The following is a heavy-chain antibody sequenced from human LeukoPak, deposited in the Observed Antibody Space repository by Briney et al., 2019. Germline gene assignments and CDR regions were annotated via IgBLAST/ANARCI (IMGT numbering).Heavy chain of an antibody. CDR2: IGPSRIPI. CDR3: VRDSTYAFDN. V-gene: IGHV3-48*01. Sequence: GGSLRLSCAASGFTFSSYSMNWVRQAPGKGLEWASYIGPSRIPISYADSVRGRFTISRDNAKNSLYLEMNSLRAEDTAVYYCVRDSTYAFDNWGQGTLVTVSS. J-gene: IGHJ4*02. CDR1: GFTFSSYS.